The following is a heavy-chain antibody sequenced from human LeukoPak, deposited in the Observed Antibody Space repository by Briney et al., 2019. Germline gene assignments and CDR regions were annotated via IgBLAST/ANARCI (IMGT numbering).Heavy chain of an antibody. J-gene: IGHJ6*02. CDR1: GGTFSSYA. V-gene: IGHV1-69*13. D-gene: IGHD2-2*01. Sequence: ASVTVSCTASGGTFSSYAIGWVRQAPGQGLEWMGGIIPIFGTANYAQKFQGRVTITADESTSTAYMELSSLRSEDTAVYYCARVPIVVVPAASSDYYYYYGMDVWGQGTTVTVSS. CDR3: ARVPIVVVPAASSDYYYYYGMDV. CDR2: IIPIFGTA.